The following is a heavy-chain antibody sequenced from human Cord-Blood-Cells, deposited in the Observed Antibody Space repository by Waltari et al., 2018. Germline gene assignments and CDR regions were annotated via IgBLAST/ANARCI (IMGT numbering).Heavy chain of an antibody. CDR2: INPSCGST. J-gene: IGHJ4*02. CDR3: ARGANIVVVPADHDFDY. D-gene: IGHD2-2*01. Sequence: QVQLVQSGAEVKKPGASVKVSCKASGYTFTSYYMHWVRQAPGQGLEWMGMINPSCGSTSYAQKYQGRVTMTRDTSTSTVYMELSSLRSEDTAVYYCARGANIVVVPADHDFDYWGQGTLVTVSS. CDR1: GYTFTSYY. V-gene: IGHV1-46*01.